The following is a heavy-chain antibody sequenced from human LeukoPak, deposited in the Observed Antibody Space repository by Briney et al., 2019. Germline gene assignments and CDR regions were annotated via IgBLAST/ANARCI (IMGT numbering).Heavy chain of an antibody. J-gene: IGHJ3*02. D-gene: IGHD2-21*01. CDR1: GFTFSDSY. CDR3: ARRLVFHAFDI. CDR2: ISNSGSSI. V-gene: IGHV3-11*01. Sequence: GGSLRLSCAASGFTFSDSYMTWIRQAPGKGLEWVSYISNSGSSIYYADSVKGRFTTSRDNAKSSLYLQMNSLRAEDTAVYYCARRLVFHAFDIWGQGTMVTVSS.